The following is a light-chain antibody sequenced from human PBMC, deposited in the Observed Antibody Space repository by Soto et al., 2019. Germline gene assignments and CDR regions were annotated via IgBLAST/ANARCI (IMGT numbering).Light chain of an antibody. CDR1: QGISSY. Sequence: AIRMTQSPSSLSASTGDRVTITCRASQGISSYLAWYQQKTGKDPKLLIYAASTLQSGVPSRFSGSGSGTDFTLTISCLQSEDFATYYCQQYYSYPRGTFGQGTKVEIK. V-gene: IGKV1-8*01. J-gene: IGKJ1*01. CDR3: QQYYSYPRGT. CDR2: AAS.